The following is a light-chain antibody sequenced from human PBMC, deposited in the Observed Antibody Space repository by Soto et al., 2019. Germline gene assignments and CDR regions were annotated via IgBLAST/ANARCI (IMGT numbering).Light chain of an antibody. J-gene: IGLJ2*01. CDR3: SSYTSSSTLEVV. CDR1: SSDVGGYNY. V-gene: IGLV2-14*01. CDR2: DVS. Sequence: QSALTQPASVSGSPGQSITISCTGTSSDVGGYNYVSWYQQHPGKAPKLMFYDVSNRPSGVSNRFSGSKSGNTASLTISGLQAEDEADYYCSSYTSSSTLEVVFGGGTKLTVL.